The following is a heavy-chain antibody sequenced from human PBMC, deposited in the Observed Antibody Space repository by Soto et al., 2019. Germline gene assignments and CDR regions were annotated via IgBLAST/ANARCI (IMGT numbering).Heavy chain of an antibody. CDR2: IWYDGSDK. CDR1: GFTFSSYG. J-gene: IGHJ4*02. CDR3: ARAAAGNSPFAY. Sequence: QVELVESGGGVVQPGRSLRLSCAASGFTFSSYGMHWVRQAPGKGLDWVAVIWYDGSDKYYADSVKGRFTISRDNSRNTLYLQINSLRDEDTAVYYCARAAAGNSPFAYWGQGTLVTVSS. V-gene: IGHV3-33*01. D-gene: IGHD6-13*01.